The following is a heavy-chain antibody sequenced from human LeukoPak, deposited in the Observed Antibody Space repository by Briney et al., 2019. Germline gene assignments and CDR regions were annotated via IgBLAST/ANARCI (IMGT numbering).Heavy chain of an antibody. D-gene: IGHD6-13*01. CDR3: AILGAAAGRDY. J-gene: IGHJ4*02. CDR1: GGSISSFY. V-gene: IGHV4-4*07. CDR2: IYTSGST. Sequence: PSETLSLTCTVSGGSISSFYWSWIRQPAGKGLEWIGRIYTSGSTNYNPSLKSRVTMSVDTSKNQFSLKLSSVTAADTAVYYCAILGAAAGRDYWGQGTLVTVSS.